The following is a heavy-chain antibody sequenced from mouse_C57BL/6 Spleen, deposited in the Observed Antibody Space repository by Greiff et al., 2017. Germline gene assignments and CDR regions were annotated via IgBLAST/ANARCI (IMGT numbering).Heavy chain of an antibody. V-gene: IGHV2-6*03. CDR1: GFSLTSYG. J-gene: IGHJ4*01. CDR3: ARERATMITTEAMDY. Sequence: VKLVESGPGLVAPSQSLSITCTVSGFSLTSYGVHWVRQPPGKGLEWLVVIWSDGSTTYNSALKSRLSISKDNSKSQVFLKMNSLQTDDTAMYYCARERATMITTEAMDYWGQGTSVTVSS. D-gene: IGHD2-4*01. CDR2: IWSDGST.